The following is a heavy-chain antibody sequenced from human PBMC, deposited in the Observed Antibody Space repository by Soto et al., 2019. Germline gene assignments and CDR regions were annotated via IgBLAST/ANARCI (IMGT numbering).Heavy chain of an antibody. CDR2: INHSGST. CDR3: ARELGRNLNWYFDL. D-gene: IGHD6-13*01. V-gene: IGHV4-34*01. Sequence: QVQLQQWGAGLLKPSETLSLTCAVYGGSFSGYYWSWIRQPPGKGLEWIGEINHSGSTNYNPSLKSRVTISVDTSKNQFSLKLSSVTAADTALYYCARELGRNLNWYFDLWGRGTLVTVSS. J-gene: IGHJ2*01. CDR1: GGSFSGYY.